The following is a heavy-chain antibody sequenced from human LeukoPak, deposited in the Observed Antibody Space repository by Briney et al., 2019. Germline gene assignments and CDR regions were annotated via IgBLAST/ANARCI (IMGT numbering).Heavy chain of an antibody. V-gene: IGHV1-69*13. CDR1: GGTFSSYA. CDR2: IIPIFGTA. J-gene: IGHJ5*02. CDR3: ARTGSGSYYSNWFDP. D-gene: IGHD3-10*01. Sequence: ASVKVSCKASGGTFSSYAISWVRQAPGQGLEWMGGIIPIFGTANYAQKFQGRVTITADESTSTAYMELSSLRSEDTAMYYCARTGSGSYYSNWFDPWGQGTLVTVSS.